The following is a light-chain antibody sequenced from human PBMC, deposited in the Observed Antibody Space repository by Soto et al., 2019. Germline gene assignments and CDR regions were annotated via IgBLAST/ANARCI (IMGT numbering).Light chain of an antibody. J-gene: IGKJ1*01. Sequence: DIQMTHSPSSLSASVGDRVTITFRSSQGIRNDLGCYQQKPGKAPKRLIYAASSLQSGVPSRFSGSGFGTEFTLTISSLQPEDFATXXXLQHNXYXWTFGQGTKVDIK. V-gene: IGKV1-17*01. CDR3: LQHNXYXWT. CDR1: QGIRND. CDR2: AAS.